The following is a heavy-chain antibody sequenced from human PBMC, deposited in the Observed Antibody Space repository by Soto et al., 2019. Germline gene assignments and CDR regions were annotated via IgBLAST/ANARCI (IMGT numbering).Heavy chain of an antibody. CDR3: ARQETGIAAAGPYYFDY. CDR2: IYPGDSDT. J-gene: IGHJ4*02. D-gene: IGHD6-13*01. V-gene: IGHV5-51*01. Sequence: GESLKISCNGSGYSFTSYWIGWARQMPGKGLEWMGIIYPGDSDTRYSPSFQGQVTISADRSISTAYLQWSSLKASDTAMYYCARQETGIAAAGPYYFDYWGQATLVTVSS. CDR1: GYSFTSYW.